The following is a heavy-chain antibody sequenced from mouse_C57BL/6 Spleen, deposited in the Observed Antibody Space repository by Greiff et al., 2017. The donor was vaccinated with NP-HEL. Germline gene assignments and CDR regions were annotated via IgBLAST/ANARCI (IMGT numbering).Heavy chain of an antibody. V-gene: IGHV1-69*01. J-gene: IGHJ3*01. CDR1: GYTFTSYW. CDR3: ALRGSSGYVPGFAY. CDR2: IDPSDSYT. Sequence: QVQLQQPGAELVMPGASVKLSCKASGYTFTSYWMHWVKQRPGQGLEWIGEIDPSDSYTNYNQKFKGKSTLTVDKSSSTAYMPLSSLTSEDSAVYYCALRGSSGYVPGFAYWGQGTLVTVSA. D-gene: IGHD3-2*02.